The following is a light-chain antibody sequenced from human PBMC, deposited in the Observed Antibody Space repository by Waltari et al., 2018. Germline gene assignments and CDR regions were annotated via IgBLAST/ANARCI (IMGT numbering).Light chain of an antibody. CDR1: QSLLHRDGKTY. Sequence: DIVMTQTPLSLSVTPGQPPSISCKSSQSLLHRDGKTYLYWYLQKPGQSPQLLIYEVSRRFSGVSDRFSGSGSGTDFTLQISRVGAQDVGVYYCMQSLHFPLTFGGGTKVEVK. V-gene: IGKV2-29*03. CDR2: EVS. J-gene: IGKJ4*01. CDR3: MQSLHFPLT.